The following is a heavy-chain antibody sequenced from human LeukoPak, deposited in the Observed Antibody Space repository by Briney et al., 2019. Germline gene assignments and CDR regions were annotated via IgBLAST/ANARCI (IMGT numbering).Heavy chain of an antibody. CDR2: IYYSGST. CDR1: GGSISSGGYY. V-gene: IGHV4-31*03. J-gene: IGHJ5*02. CDR3: ARYLQQLSGFDP. Sequence: PSQTLSLTCTVSGGSISSGGYYWSWIRQHLGKGLEWIGYIYYSGSTYYNPSLKSRVTISVDTSKNQFSLKLSSVTAADTAVYYCARYLQQLSGFDPWGQGTLVTVSS. D-gene: IGHD6-13*01.